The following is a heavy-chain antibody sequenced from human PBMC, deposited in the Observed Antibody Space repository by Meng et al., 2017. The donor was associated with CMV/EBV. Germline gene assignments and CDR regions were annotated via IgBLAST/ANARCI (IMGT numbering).Heavy chain of an antibody. V-gene: IGHV3-30*02. CDR2: IRYDGSNK. CDR1: GFTSSSYG. CDR3: AKDGGLDSSGWLPDY. D-gene: IGHD6-19*01. J-gene: IGHJ4*02. Sequence: GGSLRPSCAASGFTSSSYGMHWVRQARGKGLEWVAFIRYDGSNKYYADSVKGRFTISRDNSKNTLYLQMNSLRAEDTAVYYCAKDGGLDSSGWLPDYWGQGTLVTVSS.